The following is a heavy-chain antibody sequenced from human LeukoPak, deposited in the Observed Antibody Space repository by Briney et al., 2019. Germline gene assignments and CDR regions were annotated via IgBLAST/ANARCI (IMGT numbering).Heavy chain of an antibody. D-gene: IGHD3-10*01. CDR2: MNPNSGNT. CDR1: GYTFTSYD. V-gene: IGHV1-8*01. J-gene: IGHJ5*02. CDR3: ARTYPLWFGESTHFDP. Sequence: GASVKVSCKGSGYTFTSYDINWVRQATGQGLEWMGWMNPNSGNTGYAQKFQGRVTMTSNTSISTAYMELSSLRSEDTAVYYCARTYPLWFGESTHFDPWGQGTLVTVSS.